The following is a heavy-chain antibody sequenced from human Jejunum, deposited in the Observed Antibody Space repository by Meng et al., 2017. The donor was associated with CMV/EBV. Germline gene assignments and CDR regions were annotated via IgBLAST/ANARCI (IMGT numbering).Heavy chain of an antibody. D-gene: IGHD3-9*01. CDR3: ARRSCTTMFCESRDAFDV. J-gene: IGHJ3*01. V-gene: IGHV3-21*06. CDR2: ISPTSVYR. Sequence: MTWVRLAPGKGLEWVSSISPTSVYRYYADSLQGRFTISRDNANNSVYLQLNSLRAEDTAVYYCARRSCTTMFCESRDAFDVWGQGTMVTVSS.